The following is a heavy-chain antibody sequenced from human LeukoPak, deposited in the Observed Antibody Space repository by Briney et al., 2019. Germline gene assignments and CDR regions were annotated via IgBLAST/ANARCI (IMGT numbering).Heavy chain of an antibody. D-gene: IGHD5-18*01. CDR1: GFTFSSYA. CDR3: ASIQLWGPPRKPNGWFDP. J-gene: IGHJ5*02. CDR2: ISYDGSNK. V-gene: IGHV3-30-3*01. Sequence: GGSLRLSCAASGFTFSSYAMHWVRQAPGKGLEWVAVISYDGSNKYYADSVKGRFTISRDNSKNTLYLQMNSLRAEDTAVYYCASIQLWGPPRKPNGWFDPWGQGTLVTVSS.